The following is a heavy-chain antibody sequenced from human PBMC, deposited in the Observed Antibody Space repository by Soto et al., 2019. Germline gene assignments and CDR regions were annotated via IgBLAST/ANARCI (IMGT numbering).Heavy chain of an antibody. Sequence: PGGSLRLSCAASGFTVSDNYMSWVRQAPGKGLEWVSLIYSGGRTFYADSVKGRFTIPRDTNTVYLQMNSLRAEDTAVYYCARVNFYDTNYWYFDLWGRGTLVTVSS. V-gene: IGHV3-66*01. CDR2: IYSGGRT. CDR1: GFTVSDNY. CDR3: ARVNFYDTNYWYFDL. J-gene: IGHJ2*01. D-gene: IGHD3-22*01.